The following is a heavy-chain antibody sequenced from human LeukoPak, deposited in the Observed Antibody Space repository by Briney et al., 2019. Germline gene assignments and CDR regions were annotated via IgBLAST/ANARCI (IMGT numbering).Heavy chain of an antibody. V-gene: IGHV3-33*01. CDR2: IWYDGSNK. Sequence: GGSLRLSCAASGFTFSSYGMHWVRQAPGKGLEWVAVIWYDGSNKYYADSVKGRFTISRDNSKNTAYLQVNSLKTEDTAVYYCTSPKGDSSYYGMDVWGQGTTVTVSS. CDR3: TSPKGDSSYYGMDV. CDR1: GFTFSSYG. J-gene: IGHJ6*02.